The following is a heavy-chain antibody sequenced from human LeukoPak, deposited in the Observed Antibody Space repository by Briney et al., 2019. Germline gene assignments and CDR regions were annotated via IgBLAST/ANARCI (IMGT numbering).Heavy chain of an antibody. Sequence: PGGSLRLSCAASGITFSTSWMHWARQAPGKGLVWVSRISSDGSNTIYADSVRGRFTISRDNAKNTLYLQMNSLRAEDTAVYYCARDQSIMGPTTVDYWGQGTLVTVSS. CDR1: GITFSTSW. J-gene: IGHJ4*02. CDR2: ISSDGSNT. CDR3: ARDQSIMGPTTVDY. D-gene: IGHD1-26*01. V-gene: IGHV3-74*01.